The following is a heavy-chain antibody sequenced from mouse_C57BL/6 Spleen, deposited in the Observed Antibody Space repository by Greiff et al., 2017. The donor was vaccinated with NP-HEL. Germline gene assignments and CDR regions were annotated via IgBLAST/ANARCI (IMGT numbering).Heavy chain of an antibody. D-gene: IGHD1-1*01. J-gene: IGHJ2*01. CDR1: GYAFSSSW. Sequence: VQLQQSGPELVKPGASVKISCKASGYAFSSSWMNWVKQRPGKGLEWIGRIYPGDGDTNYNGKFKGKATLTADKSSSTAYMQLSSLTSEDSAVYFCARGPYYYGSAYFDYWGQGTTLTVSS. CDR2: IYPGDGDT. V-gene: IGHV1-82*01. CDR3: ARGPYYYGSAYFDY.